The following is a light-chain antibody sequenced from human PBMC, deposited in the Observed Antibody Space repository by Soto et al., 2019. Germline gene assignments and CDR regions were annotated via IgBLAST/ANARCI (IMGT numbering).Light chain of an antibody. CDR3: CSYAGINTFYV. Sequence: QPVLTQPASVSGSPGQSITISCTGTSSDVGSYNLVSWYQQHPGKAPKLMLYEVSKRPSGVSNRFSGSKSGNTASLTISGLQAEDEADYYCCSYAGINTFYVFGTGTKLTVL. CDR2: EVS. V-gene: IGLV2-23*02. CDR1: SSDVGSYNL. J-gene: IGLJ1*01.